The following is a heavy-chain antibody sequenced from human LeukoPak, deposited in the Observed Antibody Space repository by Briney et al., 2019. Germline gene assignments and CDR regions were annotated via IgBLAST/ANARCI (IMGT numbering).Heavy chain of an antibody. CDR3: ARDQEGFDY. CDR2: IYPRDGST. V-gene: IGHV1-46*01. Sequence: ASVKVSCTASGYTFTSNYIHWVRQAPGQGLEWMGMIYPRDGSTSYAQKFQGRVTVTRDTSTSTVHMELSGLRSEDTAVYYCARDQEGFDYWGQGTLVTVSS. CDR1: GYTFTSNY. J-gene: IGHJ4*02.